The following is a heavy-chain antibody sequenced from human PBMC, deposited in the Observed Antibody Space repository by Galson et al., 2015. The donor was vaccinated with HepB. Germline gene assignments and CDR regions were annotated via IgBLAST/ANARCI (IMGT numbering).Heavy chain of an antibody. D-gene: IGHD3-9*01. J-gene: IGHJ6*02. CDR3: ARPWGNYDILTGYYNYYYYGMDV. Sequence: QSGAEVKKPGESLKISCKGSGYSFTSYWIGWVRQMPGKGLEWMGIIYPGDSDTRYSPSFQGQVTISADKSISTAYLQWSSLKASDTAMYYCARPWGNYDILTGYYNYYYYGMDVWGQGTTVTVSS. CDR1: GYSFTSYW. V-gene: IGHV5-51*03. CDR2: IYPGDSDT.